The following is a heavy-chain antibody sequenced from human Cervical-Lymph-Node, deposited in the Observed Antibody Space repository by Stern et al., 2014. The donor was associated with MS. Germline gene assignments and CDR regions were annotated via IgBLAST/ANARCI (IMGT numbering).Heavy chain of an antibody. V-gene: IGHV3-33*01. CDR3: ARGHIPYAYNYLFDY. CDR1: GFTFSSYG. J-gene: IGHJ4*02. Sequence: VQLVESVGGVVQPGTSLRLSCAASGFTFSSYGMHWVRQAPGKGLEWVALAWYDGSTAYYTNSVKGRFTISRDNSKNTLSLQMNSLTAEDTAVYYCARGHIPYAYNYLFDYWGQGTLVTVSS. D-gene: IGHD5-24*01. CDR2: AWYDGSTA.